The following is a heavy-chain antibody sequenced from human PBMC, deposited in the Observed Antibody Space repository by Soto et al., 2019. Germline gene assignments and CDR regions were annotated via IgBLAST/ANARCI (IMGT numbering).Heavy chain of an antibody. CDR1: DGSLTEYH. D-gene: IGHD1-1*01. CDR3: ARGQSAVDVFFPTPVPFDP. V-gene: IGHV4-34*01. J-gene: IGHJ5*02. Sequence: PSETLSLTCVVYDGSLTEYHWSWVRQTPGKGLEWIGEVSHHGTSHYNPSLGSRVIMSFDTSKEQISLTLQSVTAADTGIYYCARGQSAVDVFFPTPVPFDPWGPGTPVTVS. CDR2: VSHHGTS.